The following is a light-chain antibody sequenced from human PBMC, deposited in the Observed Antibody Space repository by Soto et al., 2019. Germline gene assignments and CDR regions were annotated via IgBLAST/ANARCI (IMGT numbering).Light chain of an antibody. CDR1: RSISNY. J-gene: IGKJ1*01. CDR2: AAS. Sequence: DIQMTQSPSSLSASVGDRVTITCRASRSISNYLNWYQHKPGKAPKFLISAASSLRSGVPSRFSGSGSGTDFTLTISSLQPEDFATYYCQQSHGTFGQGTKVEIK. V-gene: IGKV1-39*01. CDR3: QQSHGT.